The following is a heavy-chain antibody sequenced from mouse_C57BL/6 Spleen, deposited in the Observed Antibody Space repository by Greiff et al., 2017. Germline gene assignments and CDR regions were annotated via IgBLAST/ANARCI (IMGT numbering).Heavy chain of an antibody. CDR1: GYAFTNYL. CDR2: INPGSGGT. J-gene: IGHJ1*03. CDR3: AKTWYFDV. Sequence: VQLQESGAELVRPGTSVKVSCKASGYAFTNYLIEWVKQRPGQGLEWIGVINPGSGGTNYNEKFKGKATLTVDKPSSTAYMQLSSLTSEDSAVYYCAKTWYFDVWGTGTTVTVSS. V-gene: IGHV1-54*01.